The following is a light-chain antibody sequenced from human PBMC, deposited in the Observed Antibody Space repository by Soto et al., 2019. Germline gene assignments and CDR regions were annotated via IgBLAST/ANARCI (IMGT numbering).Light chain of an antibody. CDR3: QQYDNLPFT. Sequence: DLQMTQSPSSLSASVGDRVTITCQASQDVSNYLSWYQQKPGKAPKLLIYAASNLETGVPLRFSGSGSWTHFTFNISRLQPEDIATYYCQQYDNLPFTFGGGSNVEIK. V-gene: IGKV1-33*01. CDR2: AAS. J-gene: IGKJ4*01. CDR1: QDVSNY.